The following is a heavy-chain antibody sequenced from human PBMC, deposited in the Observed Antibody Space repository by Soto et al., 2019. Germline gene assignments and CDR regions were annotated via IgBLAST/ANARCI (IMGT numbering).Heavy chain of an antibody. CDR2: VYRTGST. D-gene: IGHD7-27*01. CDR1: GGSISTSNW. J-gene: IGHJ5*02. V-gene: IGHV4-4*02. Sequence: PSETLSLTCAVSGGSISTSNWWSWVRQPPGKGLEWIGEVYRTGSTNYNPSLESRLTISVDKSKNQFSLKLTSVTAADTAVYYCARVPGPWGQGTLVTVSS. CDR3: ARVPGP.